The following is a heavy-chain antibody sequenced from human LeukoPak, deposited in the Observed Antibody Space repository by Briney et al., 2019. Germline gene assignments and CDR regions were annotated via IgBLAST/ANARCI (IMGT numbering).Heavy chain of an antibody. D-gene: IGHD3-3*01. CDR2: IYNTGST. CDR1: GGSVSIYY. CDR3: ARSQLRSRLDL. J-gene: IGHJ5*02. Sequence: SETLSLTCAVSGGSVSIYYWTWIRQPPGQGLEWIGSIYNTGSTNYSPSLKSRVTISIDTSKNQFSLKLSSVTAADTAVYYCARSQLRSRLDLWGQGTLVTVSS. V-gene: IGHV4-59*02.